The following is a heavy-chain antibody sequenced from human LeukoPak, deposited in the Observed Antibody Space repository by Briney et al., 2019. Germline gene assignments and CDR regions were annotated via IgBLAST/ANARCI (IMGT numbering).Heavy chain of an antibody. D-gene: IGHD6-13*01. Sequence: KPSETLSLTCAVYGGSFSGYYWSWIRQPPGKGLEWIGEINHSGSTNYNPSLKSRVTISVDTSKNQFSLKLSSVTAADTAVYYCARASGYSSSWYDFHWGQGTLVTVSS. V-gene: IGHV4-34*01. CDR3: ARASGYSSSWYDFH. CDR1: GGSFSGYY. J-gene: IGHJ4*02. CDR2: INHSGST.